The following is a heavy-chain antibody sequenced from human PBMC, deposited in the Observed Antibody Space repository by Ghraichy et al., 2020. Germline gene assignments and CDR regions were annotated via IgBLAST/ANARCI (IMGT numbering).Heavy chain of an antibody. CDR1: GFAFSSYW. J-gene: IGHJ4*02. D-gene: IGHD3-10*01. Sequence: GGSLRLSCAASGFAFSSYWMHWVRQAPGKGLVWVSRINSDGSITSYADSVKGRITISRDNAKNTLYLQVNSLRAEDTAVYYCARENHHDSSGSYSDYWGQGTLVTVSS. V-gene: IGHV3-74*01. CDR3: ARENHHDSSGSYSDY. CDR2: INSDGSIT.